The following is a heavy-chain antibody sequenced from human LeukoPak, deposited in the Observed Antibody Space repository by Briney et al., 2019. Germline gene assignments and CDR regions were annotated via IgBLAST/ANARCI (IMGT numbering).Heavy chain of an antibody. Sequence: GGSMRLPCADSGITLSNFGLSWFRQVPGKGLEWVAGLSGSGGGTNYADSVQGRFTISRDNPKNTLYLQMNSLRAEDTAVYFCAKRGVVIRVFLVGFHKEAYYFDSWGQGALVTVSS. D-gene: IGHD3-10*01. CDR1: GITLSNFG. CDR3: AKRGVVIRVFLVGFHKEAYYFDS. V-gene: IGHV3-23*01. J-gene: IGHJ4*02. CDR2: LSGSGGGT.